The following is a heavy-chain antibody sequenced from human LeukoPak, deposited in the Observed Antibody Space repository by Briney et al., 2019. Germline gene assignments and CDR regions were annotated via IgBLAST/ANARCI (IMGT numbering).Heavy chain of an antibody. V-gene: IGHV1-69*02. CDR3: ARDCSSTSCYTDWFDP. CDR2: IIPILGIA. D-gene: IGHD2-2*02. CDR1: GGTFSSYT. J-gene: IGHJ5*02. Sequence: SVKVSCKASGGTFSSYTISWVRQAPGQGLEWMGRIIPILGIANYAQKFQGRVTITADKSTSTAYMELSCLRSEDTAVYYCARDCSSTSCYTDWFDPWGQGTLVTVSS.